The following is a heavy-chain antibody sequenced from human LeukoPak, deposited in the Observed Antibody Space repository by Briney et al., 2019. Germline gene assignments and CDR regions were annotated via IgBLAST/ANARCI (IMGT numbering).Heavy chain of an antibody. CDR2: INHSGST. D-gene: IGHD1-26*01. Sequence: KSSETLSLTCAVYGGSFSGYYWSWIRQPPGKGLEWIGEINHSGSTNYNPSLKSRVTISVDTSKNQFSLKLSSVTAADTAVYFCARLMGDITGSFDYWGQGTLVTVSS. V-gene: IGHV4-34*01. CDR1: GGSFSGYY. CDR3: ARLMGDITGSFDY. J-gene: IGHJ4*02.